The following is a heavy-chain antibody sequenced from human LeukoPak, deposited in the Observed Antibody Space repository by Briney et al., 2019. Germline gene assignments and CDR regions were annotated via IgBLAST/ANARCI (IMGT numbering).Heavy chain of an antibody. CDR1: GGSISSYY. CDR3: ARERYAARRVYNWFDP. CDR2: IYYSGST. V-gene: IGHV4-59*01. J-gene: IGHJ5*02. D-gene: IGHD6-6*01. Sequence: SETLSLTCTVSGGSISSYYWSWIRQPPGKGLEWIGYIYYSGSTNYNPSLKSRVTISVDTSKNQFSLKLSSVTAADTAVYYCARERYAARRVYNWFDPWGQGTLVTVSS.